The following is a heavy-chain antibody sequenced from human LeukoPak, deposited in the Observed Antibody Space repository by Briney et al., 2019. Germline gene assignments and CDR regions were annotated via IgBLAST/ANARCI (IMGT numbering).Heavy chain of an antibody. Sequence: SVKVSCKASGGTFSSYAISWVRQAPGQGLEWMGRIIPVFGTANYAQKFQGRVTITTDESTSTAYMELSSLRSEDTAVYYCAREVILWSTGWFDPWGQGTLVTVSS. J-gene: IGHJ5*02. CDR3: AREVILWSTGWFDP. CDR2: IIPVFGTA. D-gene: IGHD3-10*01. V-gene: IGHV1-69*05. CDR1: GGTFSSYA.